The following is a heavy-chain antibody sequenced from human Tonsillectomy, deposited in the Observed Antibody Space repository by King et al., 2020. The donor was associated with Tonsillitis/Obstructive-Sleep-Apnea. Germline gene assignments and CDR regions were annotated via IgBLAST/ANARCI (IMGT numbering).Heavy chain of an antibody. CDR3: AREGDFDAFDI. CDR2: IYYSGGT. Sequence: QLQESGPGLVKPSETLSLTCTVSGGSISSYYWSWIRQPPGKGLEWIGYIYYSGGTKYNPSLKSRVTISVDTSKNQFSLKLSSVTAADPAVYYCAREGDFDAFDIWGQGTMVTVSS. V-gene: IGHV4-59*01. J-gene: IGHJ3*02. CDR1: GGSISSYY. D-gene: IGHD3-16*01.